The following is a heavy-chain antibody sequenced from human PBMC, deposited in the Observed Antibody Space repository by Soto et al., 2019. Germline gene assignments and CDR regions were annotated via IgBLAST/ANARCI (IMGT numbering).Heavy chain of an antibody. V-gene: IGHV3-48*02. CDR1: GFSFSSYG. J-gene: IGHJ6*02. Sequence: GGSLRLSCAASGFSFSSYGMNWVRQAPGKGLEWVSYISSSSSNIYYADSVKGRFTISRDNAKNSLYLQMSSLRDEDTAVYYCARYCSDGTCYAGHYHYPMDVWGQGTTVTVS. D-gene: IGHD2-15*01. CDR2: ISSSSSNI. CDR3: ARYCSDGTCYAGHYHYPMDV.